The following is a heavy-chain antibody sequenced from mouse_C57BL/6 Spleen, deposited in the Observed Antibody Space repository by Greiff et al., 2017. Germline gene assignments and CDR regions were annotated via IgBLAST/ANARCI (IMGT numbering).Heavy chain of an antibody. D-gene: IGHD1-1*02. V-gene: IGHV5-12*01. CDR2: ISNGGGST. Sequence: EVKLVESGGGLVQPGGSLKLSCAASGFTFSDYYMYWVRQTPEKRLEWVAYISNGGGSTYYPDTVKGRFTISRDNAKNTLYLQMSRLKSEDTAMYYCASSNYGYDAMDYCGQGTSVTVSS. CDR1: GFTFSDYY. CDR3: ASSNYGYDAMDY. J-gene: IGHJ4*01.